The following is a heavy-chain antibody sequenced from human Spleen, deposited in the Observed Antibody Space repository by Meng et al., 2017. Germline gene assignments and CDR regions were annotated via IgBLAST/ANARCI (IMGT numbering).Heavy chain of an antibody. CDR3: ASSGYSGYDPYYGMDV. CDR2: ISYDGSNK. J-gene: IGHJ6*02. V-gene: IGHV3-30*01. CDR1: GFTFSSYA. Sequence: SCAASGFTFSSYAMHWVRQAPGKGLEWVAVISYDGSNKYYADSVKGRFTISRDNSKNTLYLQMNSLRAEDTAVYYCASSGYSGYDPYYGMDVWGQGTTVTVSS. D-gene: IGHD5-12*01.